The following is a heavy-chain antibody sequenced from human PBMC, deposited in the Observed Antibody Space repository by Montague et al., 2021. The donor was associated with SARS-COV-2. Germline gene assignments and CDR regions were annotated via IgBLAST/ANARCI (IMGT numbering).Heavy chain of an antibody. J-gene: IGHJ6*03. CDR1: GFIFGDYW. CDR2: ITLDGSEE. Sequence: SLRLSCAASGFIFGDYWMSWVRQAPGKGLEWVANITLDGSEEYSMDSVKGRFTVSRDNARNSLYLQMSGLRAEDTAVYYCVRAILYKDVWGEGTTVAVSS. V-gene: IGHV3-7*01. CDR3: VRAILYKDV.